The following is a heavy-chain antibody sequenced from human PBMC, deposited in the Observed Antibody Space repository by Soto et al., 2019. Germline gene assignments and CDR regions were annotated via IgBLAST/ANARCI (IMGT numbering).Heavy chain of an antibody. V-gene: IGHV3-48*02. CDR2: ISSSSSTI. D-gene: IGHD1-26*01. Sequence: GVSLRLSCAASGFTFSSYSMNWVRQAPGKGLEWVSYISSSSSTIYYADSVKGRFTISRDNANNSLYLQMNSLRDEDTAVYYCARSIGSYYGYYYYGMDVCGQGTTVSVSS. CDR1: GFTFSSYS. CDR3: ARSIGSYYGYYYYGMDV. J-gene: IGHJ6*02.